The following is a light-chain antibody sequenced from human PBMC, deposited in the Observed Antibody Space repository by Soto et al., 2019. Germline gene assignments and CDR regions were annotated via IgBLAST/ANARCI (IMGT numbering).Light chain of an antibody. CDR3: QQYYSYPYP. CDR2: AAS. V-gene: IGKV1-8*01. Sequence: AIRMTQSPSSFSASTGDRVTITCRARQGISSYLAWYQQKPGKAPKLLIYAASTLQSGVPSRLSGSGSGTDFTLTISCLHSEDFATYYCQQYYSYPYPFGQGTKVDIK. CDR1: QGISSY. J-gene: IGKJ2*01.